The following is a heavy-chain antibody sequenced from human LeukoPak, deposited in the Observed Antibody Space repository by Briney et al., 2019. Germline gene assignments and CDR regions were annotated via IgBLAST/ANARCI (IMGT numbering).Heavy chain of an antibody. CDR3: AKSGYSGYDSLDY. Sequence: GGSLRLSCAVSGFTFDDYAMHWVRQGPGKGLEWVSTINWNSGSIGYADSVKGRFTISRDNAKNSLYLQMNSLRAEDTALYYCAKSGYSGYDSLDYWGQGTLVTVSS. V-gene: IGHV3-9*01. D-gene: IGHD5-12*01. CDR2: INWNSGSI. CDR1: GFTFDDYA. J-gene: IGHJ4*02.